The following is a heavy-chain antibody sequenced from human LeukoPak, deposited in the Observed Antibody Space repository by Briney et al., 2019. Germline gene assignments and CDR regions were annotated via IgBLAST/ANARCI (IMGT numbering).Heavy chain of an antibody. D-gene: IGHD6-6*01. CDR2: ISGSGGST. CDR3: ARDSSSTFDY. CDR1: GFTFSSYA. V-gene: IGHV3-23*01. Sequence: PGGSLRLSCAASGFTFSSYAMSWVRQAPGKGLEWVSAISGSGGSTYYADSVKGRFTNSRDNAKNSLYLQMNSLRAEDTAVYYCARDSSSTFDYWGQGTLVTVSS. J-gene: IGHJ4*02.